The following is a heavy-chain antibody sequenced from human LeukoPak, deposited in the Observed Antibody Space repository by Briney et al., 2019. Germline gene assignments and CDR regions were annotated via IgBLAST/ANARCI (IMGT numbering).Heavy chain of an antibody. J-gene: IGHJ4*02. V-gene: IGHV4-30-4*01. CDR1: GGSISSGDYC. CDR2: IYYSGST. CDR3: ARAYYYGSGSEMN. D-gene: IGHD3-10*01. Sequence: KSSQTLSLTCTVSGGSISSGDYCWSWIRQPPGKGLEWIGYIYYSGSTYYNPSLKSRVTISVDTSKNQFSLKLSSVTAADTAVYYCARAYYYGSGSEMNWGQGTLVTVSS.